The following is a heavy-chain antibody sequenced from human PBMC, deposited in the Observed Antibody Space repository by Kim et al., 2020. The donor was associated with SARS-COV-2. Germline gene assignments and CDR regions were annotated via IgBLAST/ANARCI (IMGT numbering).Heavy chain of an antibody. Sequence: GGSLRLSCAASGFTFSSYGMHWVRQAPGKGLEWVAVISYDGSNKYYADSVKGRFTISRDNFKNTLYLQMNSLRAEDTAVYYCAKTIDPLLWFGELSYYY. CDR3: AKTIDPLLWFGELSYYY. CDR2: ISYDGSNK. D-gene: IGHD3-10*01. J-gene: IGHJ6*01. V-gene: IGHV3-30*18. CDR1: GFTFSSYG.